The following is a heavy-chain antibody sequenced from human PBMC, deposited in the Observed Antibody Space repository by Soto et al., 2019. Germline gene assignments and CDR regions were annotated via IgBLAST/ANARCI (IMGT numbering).Heavy chain of an antibody. CDR3: ARALITFGGVIVPYYYGMDV. Sequence: QVQLVQSGAEVKTRGSSVKVSCKASVGTFSSYAISWVRRAPGQGLEGKGGIIPIFGTANYAQKLQGRVKITADESTSTAYMELSSLRAEDTALYYCARALITFGGVIVPYYYGMDVWGQGTTVTVSS. D-gene: IGHD3-16*02. J-gene: IGHJ6*02. CDR1: VGTFSSYA. V-gene: IGHV1-69*01. CDR2: IIPIFGTA.